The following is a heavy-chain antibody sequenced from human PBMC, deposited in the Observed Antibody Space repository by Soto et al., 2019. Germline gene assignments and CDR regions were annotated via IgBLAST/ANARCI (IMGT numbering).Heavy chain of an antibody. Sequence: EVQLVESGGGLVKPGGSLRLSCAASGFTFSNAWMNWVRQAPGKGLEWVGRIKSKTDGGTTDYAAPVKGRFTISRDDSKNTLYLQMNSLKAEDTAVYYCTTHTAMVNYYYYGMDVWGQGTTVTVSS. CDR3: TTHTAMVNYYYYGMDV. V-gene: IGHV3-15*07. D-gene: IGHD5-18*01. J-gene: IGHJ6*02. CDR1: GFTFSNAW. CDR2: IKSKTDGGTT.